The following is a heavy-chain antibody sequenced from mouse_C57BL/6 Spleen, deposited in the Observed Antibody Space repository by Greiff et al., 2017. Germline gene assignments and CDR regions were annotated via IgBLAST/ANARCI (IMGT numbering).Heavy chain of an antibody. CDR2: INPSSGYT. D-gene: IGHD2-5*01. J-gene: IGHJ3*01. CDR1: GYTFTSYW. Sequence: VMLVESGAELAKPGASVKLSCKASGYTFTSYWMHWVKQRPGQGLEWIGYINPSSGYTKYNQKFKDKATLTADKSSSTAYMQLSSLTYEDSAVYYCATYYSNYAWFAYWGKGTLVTVSA. CDR3: ATYYSNYAWFAY. V-gene: IGHV1-7*01.